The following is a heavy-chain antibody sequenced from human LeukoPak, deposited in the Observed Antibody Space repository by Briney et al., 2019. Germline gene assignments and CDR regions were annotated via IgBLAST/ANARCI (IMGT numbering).Heavy chain of an antibody. CDR2: ICGSGGNT. D-gene: IGHD6-6*01. CDR1: GFRFSAFA. J-gene: IGHJ4*02. V-gene: IGHV3-23*01. Sequence: GGSLRLSCAASGFRFSAFAVSWVRQAPGKGLEWVSVICGSGGNTYYADSVKDRFTISRDDSKNTLYLQMNSLRDEDTAAYYCAKGGGNSCYSTSDCWGQGTLVTVSS. CDR3: AKGGGNSCYSTSDC.